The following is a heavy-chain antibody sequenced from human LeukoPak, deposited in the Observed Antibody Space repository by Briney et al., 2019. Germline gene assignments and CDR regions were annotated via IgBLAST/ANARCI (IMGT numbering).Heavy chain of an antibody. CDR3: ARRYCSSTSCPQDY. Sequence: ASVKVSRKASGYTFTSYGISWVRQAPGQGLEWMGWISAYNGNTNYAQKLQGRVTMTTDTSTSTAYMELRSLRSDDTAVYYCARRYCSSTSCPQDYWGQGTLVTVSS. CDR1: GYTFTSYG. V-gene: IGHV1-18*01. CDR2: ISAYNGNT. D-gene: IGHD2-2*01. J-gene: IGHJ4*02.